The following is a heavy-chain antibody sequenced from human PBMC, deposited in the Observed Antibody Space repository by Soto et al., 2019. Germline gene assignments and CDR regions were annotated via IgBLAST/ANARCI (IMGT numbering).Heavy chain of an antibody. CDR1: GGSISSSSYY. CDR2: IYYSGST. Sequence: SETLSLPCTVSGGSISSSSYYWGWIRQPPGKGLEWIGSIYYSGSTYYNPSLKSRVTISVDTSKNQFSLKLSSVTAADTAVYYCATNFTVGYYYGMDVWGQGTTVTVSS. D-gene: IGHD1-26*01. J-gene: IGHJ6*02. CDR3: ATNFTVGYYYGMDV. V-gene: IGHV4-39*01.